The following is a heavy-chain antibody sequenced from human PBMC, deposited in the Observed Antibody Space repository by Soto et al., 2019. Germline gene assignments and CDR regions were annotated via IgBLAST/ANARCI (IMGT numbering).Heavy chain of an antibody. D-gene: IGHD3-10*01. V-gene: IGHV3-48*01. CDR1: GCTSISFS. CDR2: ISSSSSTI. CDR3: AKRVDYYGSGSPPSGYYFGMDV. J-gene: IGHJ6*02. Sequence: GGSKRVPCAASGCTSISFSSSCISKAPGKGLEWVSYISSSSSTIYYADSVKGRFTISRDNSKNTLFLQMNSLRAEDTAVYYCAKRVDYYGSGSPPSGYYFGMDVWGQGTTVTVSS.